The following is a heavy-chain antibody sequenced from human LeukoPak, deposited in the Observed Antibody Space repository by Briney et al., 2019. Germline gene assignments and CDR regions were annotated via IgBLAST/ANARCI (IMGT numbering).Heavy chain of an antibody. Sequence: ASVKVSCKASGYTFTSYGINWVRQAPGQGLEWMGWISAYNGNTNYAQKLQGRVTMTTDTSTSTAYMELRSLTSDDTAVYYCARVGYYESSGYYEYWGQGTLVTVSS. CDR3: ARVGYYESSGYYEY. J-gene: IGHJ4*02. D-gene: IGHD3-22*01. CDR1: GYTFTSYG. V-gene: IGHV1-18*04. CDR2: ISAYNGNT.